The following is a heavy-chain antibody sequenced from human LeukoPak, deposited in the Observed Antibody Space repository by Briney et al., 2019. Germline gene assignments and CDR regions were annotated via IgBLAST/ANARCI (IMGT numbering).Heavy chain of an antibody. V-gene: IGHV3-30*02. D-gene: IGHD5-18*01. J-gene: IGHJ4*02. Sequence: GGSLRLSCAASGFIFSSYGMHWVRQAPGKGLEWVAFIRYDGSNKYYADSVKGRFTISRDNSKNTLYLQMNSLRAEDTAVYYCARGEAAAMVTGFDYWGQGTLVTVSS. CDR3: ARGEAAAMVTGFDY. CDR2: IRYDGSNK. CDR1: GFIFSSYG.